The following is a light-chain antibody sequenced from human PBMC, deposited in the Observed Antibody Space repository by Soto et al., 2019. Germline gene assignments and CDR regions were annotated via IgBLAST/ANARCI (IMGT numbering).Light chain of an antibody. CDR3: QQYNKWPLT. J-gene: IGKJ4*01. Sequence: EIVMTQSPATLSVSPGERATLSCRASQSVSSSLAWYQQKPGQAPRLLIYGASTRATGIPARFSGSGSGTEFTLTITSLESEDFAVYYRQQYNKWPLTFGGGTKVDIK. CDR2: GAS. CDR1: QSVSSS. V-gene: IGKV3-15*01.